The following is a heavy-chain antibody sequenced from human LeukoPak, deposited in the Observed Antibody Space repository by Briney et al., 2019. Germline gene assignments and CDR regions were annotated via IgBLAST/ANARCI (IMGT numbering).Heavy chain of an antibody. Sequence: PSETLSLTCAVYGGSFSGYYWSWIRQPPGKGLEWIGEINHSGSTNYNPSLKSRVTISVDTSKNQFSLKLSSVTAADTAVYYCARLMPRYSYGYGSPGYFDYWGQGTLATVSS. V-gene: IGHV4-34*01. CDR3: ARLMPRYSYGYGSPGYFDY. J-gene: IGHJ4*02. D-gene: IGHD5-18*01. CDR1: GGSFSGYY. CDR2: INHSGST.